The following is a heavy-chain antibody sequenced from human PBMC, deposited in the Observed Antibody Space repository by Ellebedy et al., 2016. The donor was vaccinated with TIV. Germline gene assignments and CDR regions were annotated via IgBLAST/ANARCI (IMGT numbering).Heavy chain of an antibody. CDR2: IVDSGVSS. Sequence: GGSLRLSCAASGFMFSTFAMTWIRQAPGKGLEWVSAIVDSGVSSYYAESVKGRFTISRDNSKNTLYLQMDSLRGEDTAVYFCAKGQSREYTGSHKYWGQGTLVTVSS. D-gene: IGHD1-26*01. CDR1: GFMFSTFA. V-gene: IGHV3-23*01. CDR3: AKGQSREYTGSHKY. J-gene: IGHJ4*02.